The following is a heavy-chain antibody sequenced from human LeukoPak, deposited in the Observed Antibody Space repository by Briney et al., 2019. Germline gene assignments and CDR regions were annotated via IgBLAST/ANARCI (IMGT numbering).Heavy chain of an antibody. CDR2: IYTSGST. D-gene: IGHD3-10*01. J-gene: IGHJ4*02. CDR1: GGSISSYY. Sequence: SETLSLTCTVSGGSISSYYWSWIRQPAGKGLEWIGRIYTSGSTNYNPSLKSRVTMSVDTSKNQFSLKLSSVTAADTAVYYCARPFRVRGVKYFDYWGQGTLVTVSS. CDR3: ARPFRVRGVKYFDY. V-gene: IGHV4-4*07.